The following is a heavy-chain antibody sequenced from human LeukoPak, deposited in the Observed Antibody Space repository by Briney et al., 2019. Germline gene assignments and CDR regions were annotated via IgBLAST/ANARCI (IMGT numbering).Heavy chain of an antibody. CDR2: IYTSGST. CDR1: GGSISSYY. V-gene: IGHV4-4*07. J-gene: IGHJ6*03. D-gene: IGHD3-3*01. CDR3: ARTYYDFWSGYYYYYYYYMDV. Sequence: PSETLSLTCTVSGGSISSYYWSWIRQPAGKGLEWIGRIYTSGSTNYNPSLKSRVTMSVDTSKNQFSLKLSSVTAADTAVYYCARTYYDFWSGYYYYYYYYMDVWGKGTTVTVSS.